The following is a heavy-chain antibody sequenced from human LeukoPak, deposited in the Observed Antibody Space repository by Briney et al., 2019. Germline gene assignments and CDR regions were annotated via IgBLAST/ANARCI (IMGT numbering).Heavy chain of an antibody. CDR1: GFTFSSYE. Sequence: PGGSLRLSCAASGFTFSSYEMNWVRQAPGKGLEWVANMKEHGSDKYYVDSVKGRFTISRDNAKNSLYLQMNSLRVEDTAVYYCAIRNVWYWGQGTLVTVSS. D-gene: IGHD3-16*01. CDR3: AIRNVWY. CDR2: MKEHGSDK. V-gene: IGHV3-7*01. J-gene: IGHJ4*02.